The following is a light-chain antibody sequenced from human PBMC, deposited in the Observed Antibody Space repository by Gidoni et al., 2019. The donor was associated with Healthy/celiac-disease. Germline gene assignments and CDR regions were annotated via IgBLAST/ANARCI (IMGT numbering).Light chain of an antibody. V-gene: IGKV1-39*01. CDR1: QSISRY. Sequence: DIQMTQSTSSLSASVGDRVTITCRASQSISRYFNWYQQKPGKAPKLLIYAASSLQSGVPSRFSGSGSGTDFTLTISSLLPEDFASSYCHQSYSTPPLTFGGXTKVEIK. CDR2: AAS. CDR3: HQSYSTPPLT. J-gene: IGKJ4*01.